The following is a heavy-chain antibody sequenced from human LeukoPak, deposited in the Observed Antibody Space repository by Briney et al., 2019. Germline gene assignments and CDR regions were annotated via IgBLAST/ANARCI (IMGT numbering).Heavy chain of an antibody. CDR1: GYTFTSYG. CDR2: ISAYDGNT. D-gene: IGHD5-24*01. J-gene: IGHJ4*02. Sequence: ASVKVSCKASGYTFTSYGISWVRQAPGQGLEWMGWISAYDGNTNYAQKLQGRVTMTTDTSTSTAYMELRSLRSDDTAVYYCARDGERWLQLSPNYFDYWGQGTLVTVSS. CDR3: ARDGERWLQLSPNYFDY. V-gene: IGHV1-18*01.